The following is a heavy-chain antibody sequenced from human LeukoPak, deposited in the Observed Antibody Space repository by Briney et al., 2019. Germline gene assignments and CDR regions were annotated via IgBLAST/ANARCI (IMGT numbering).Heavy chain of an antibody. CDR1: GGTFSSYA. CDR2: IIPILGIA. J-gene: IGHJ4*02. Sequence: ASVKVSCKASGGTFSSYAISWVRQAPGQGLEWMGRIIPILGIANYAQKFQGRVTITADKSTSTAHMELSSLRSEDTAVYYCARDRDSSSWYYFDYWGQGTLVTVSS. V-gene: IGHV1-69*04. D-gene: IGHD6-13*01. CDR3: ARDRDSSSWYYFDY.